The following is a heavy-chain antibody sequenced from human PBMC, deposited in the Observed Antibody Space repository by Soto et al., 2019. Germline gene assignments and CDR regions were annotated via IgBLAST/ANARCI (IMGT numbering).Heavy chain of an antibody. CDR1: GGSISSSSYY. CDR2: IYYSGST. D-gene: IGHD4-17*01. J-gene: IGHJ4*02. Sequence: SETLSLTCTVSGGSISSSSYYWGWIRQPPGKGLEWIGSIYYSGSTYYNPSLKSRVTISVDTSKNQFSLKLSSVTAADTAVYYCARRRSKDYGDHDLLDYWGQGTLVTVSS. V-gene: IGHV4-39*01. CDR3: ARRRSKDYGDHDLLDY.